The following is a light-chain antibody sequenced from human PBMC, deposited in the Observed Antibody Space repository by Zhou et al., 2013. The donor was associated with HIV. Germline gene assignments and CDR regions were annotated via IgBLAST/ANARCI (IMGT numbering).Light chain of an antibody. V-gene: IGKV3-20*01. Sequence: EIVLTQSPGTLSLSPGERATLSCRASQNVFSSYLAWYQQKPGQAPRLLIYGASTRATGVPDRFSGSGSGTDFTLIITRLEPEDSAVYYCQRYADSPPFNFGGGTKVEI. J-gene: IGKJ4*01. CDR1: QNVFSSY. CDR2: GAS. CDR3: QRYADSPPFN.